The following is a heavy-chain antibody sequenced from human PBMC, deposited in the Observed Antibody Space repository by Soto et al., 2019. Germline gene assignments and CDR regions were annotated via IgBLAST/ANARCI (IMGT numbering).Heavy chain of an antibody. CDR2: ISGSGGST. J-gene: IGHJ6*03. V-gene: IGHV3-23*01. Sequence: GGSLRLSCAASGFTFSSYAMSWVRQAPGKGLEWVSAISGSGGSTYYADSLKGRFTICRDNTKNTLYLKMNSLMAEGTAVYYCAKFLPKGNQGYYYYYMDVWGKGTTVTVSS. CDR3: AKFLPKGNQGYYYYYMDV. CDR1: GFTFSSYA.